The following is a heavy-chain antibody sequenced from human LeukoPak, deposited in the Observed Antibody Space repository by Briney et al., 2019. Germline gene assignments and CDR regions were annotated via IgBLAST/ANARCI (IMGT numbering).Heavy chain of an antibody. J-gene: IGHJ4*02. CDR2: ISGSGGST. Sequence: PGGSLSLSCAVSGFTYNSYAMRWLRPAPGRAGEWVSAISGSGGSTYYADYVKGRFTISRDNSKNTLYLQMNSLRAEDTAVYYCATPLYYDILTGPYFDYWGQGTLVTVSS. D-gene: IGHD3-9*01. V-gene: IGHV3-23*01. CDR1: GFTYNSYA. CDR3: ATPLYYDILTGPYFDY.